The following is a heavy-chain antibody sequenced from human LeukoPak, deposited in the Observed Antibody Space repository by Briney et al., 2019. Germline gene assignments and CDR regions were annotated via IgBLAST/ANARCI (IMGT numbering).Heavy chain of an antibody. Sequence: GGSLRLSCAASGFTFSNAWMSWVRQAPGKGLEWVAVISYDGSNKYYADSVKGRFTISRDNSKNTLYLQMNSLRAEDTAVYYCAKPLGGIVVVPAAIPPPDYWGQGTLVTVSS. CDR2: ISYDGSNK. CDR3: AKPLGGIVVVPAAIPPPDY. V-gene: IGHV3-30*18. CDR1: GFTFSNAW. D-gene: IGHD2-2*02. J-gene: IGHJ4*02.